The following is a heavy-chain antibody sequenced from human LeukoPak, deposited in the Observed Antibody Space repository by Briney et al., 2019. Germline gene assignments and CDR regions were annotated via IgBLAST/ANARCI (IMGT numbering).Heavy chain of an antibody. CDR2: IYYSGST. CDR1: GGSISSYY. CDR3: ARGAGAGYNLQPFDY. V-gene: IGHV4-59*08. Sequence: SETLSLTCTVSGGSISSYYWSWIRQPPGKGLEWIGYIYYSGSTKYNPSLKSRVSISLDTSKNQFSLKLSSVTAADTAVYYCARGAGAGYNLQPFDYWGQGTLVTVSS. D-gene: IGHD5-24*01. J-gene: IGHJ4*02.